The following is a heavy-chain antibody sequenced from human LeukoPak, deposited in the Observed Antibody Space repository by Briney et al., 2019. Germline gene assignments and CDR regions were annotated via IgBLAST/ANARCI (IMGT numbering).Heavy chain of an antibody. CDR1: GFTFSNAW. D-gene: IGHD3-22*01. V-gene: IGHV3-15*01. J-gene: IGHJ4*02. CDR2: IKSKTDGGTT. Sequence: PGGSLRLSCAASGFTFSNAWMSWVRQAPGKGLEWVGRIKSKTDGGTTDYAAPVKGRFTISRDDSKNTLYLQVNSLKTEDTAVYYCTTDLYYYDSSGYYSTGDYWGQGTLVTVSS. CDR3: TTDLYYYDSSGYYSTGDY.